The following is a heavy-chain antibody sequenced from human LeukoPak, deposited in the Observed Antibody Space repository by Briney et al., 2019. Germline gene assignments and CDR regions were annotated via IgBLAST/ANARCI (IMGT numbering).Heavy chain of an antibody. Sequence: GASVKVSCKASGYTFTSYGISWVRQAPGQGLEWMGWISAYNGNTNYAQKFQGRVTMTRDTSTSTVHMELSSLRSEDTAVYYCAREVASGSHYFFDYWGQGTLVTVSS. J-gene: IGHJ4*02. CDR2: ISAYNGNT. D-gene: IGHD1-1*01. CDR1: GYTFTSYG. V-gene: IGHV1-18*01. CDR3: AREVASGSHYFFDY.